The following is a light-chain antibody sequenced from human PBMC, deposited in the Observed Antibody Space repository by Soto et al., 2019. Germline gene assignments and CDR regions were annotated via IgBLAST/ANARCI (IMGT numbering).Light chain of an antibody. CDR3: QQYGSLPIT. V-gene: IGKV1-33*01. CDR2: AAS. Sequence: DIQMTQSPSSLSGSVGDRVTIACQSSQDIVNSVNWYQQKPGKAPKLLLSAASNLETGDPLRFSGSGSGTDFASIISSLQPEDVATYFCQQYGSLPITFGQGTRLEIK. CDR1: QDIVNS. J-gene: IGKJ5*01.